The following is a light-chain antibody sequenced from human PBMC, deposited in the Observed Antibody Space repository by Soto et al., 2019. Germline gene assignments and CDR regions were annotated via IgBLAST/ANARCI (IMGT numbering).Light chain of an antibody. CDR1: QSINSF. V-gene: IGKV1-39*01. CDR3: QQSYSTPPWT. CDR2: AAS. Sequence: DIQMTQSPSSLSASVGDRVTITCPASQSINSFLNWYQQKPGKAPKLLIYAASSLESGVPSRFSGSGSGTDFTLTISSLQPEDYCQQSYSTPPWTFGQGTKVEIK. J-gene: IGKJ1*01.